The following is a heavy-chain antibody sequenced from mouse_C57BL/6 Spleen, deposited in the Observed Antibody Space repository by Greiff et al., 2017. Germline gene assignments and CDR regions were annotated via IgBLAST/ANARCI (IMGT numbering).Heavy chain of an antibody. CDR3: AFYDGYYYFDY. Sequence: QVQLQQPGAELVRPGASVKLSCKASGYTFTDYYINWVKQRPGQGLEWIARIYPGSGNTYYNEKFKGKATLTAEKSSSTAYMQLSSLTSEDSAVYFCAFYDGYYYFDYWGQGTTLTVSS. J-gene: IGHJ2*01. D-gene: IGHD2-3*01. V-gene: IGHV1-76*01. CDR1: GYTFTDYY. CDR2: IYPGSGNT.